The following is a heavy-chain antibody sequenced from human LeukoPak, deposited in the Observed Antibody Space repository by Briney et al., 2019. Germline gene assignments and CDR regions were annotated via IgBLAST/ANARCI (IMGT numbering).Heavy chain of an antibody. CDR2: IYPGDSDT. D-gene: IGHD3-16*01. Sequence: GESLKISCKGSGYSLTSYWIGWVRQMPGKGLEWMGIIYPGDSDTRYSPSFQSQVPISADKSISTAYLQWSSLKASDTAMYYCARTSVYYDYVWGSPDYWGQGTLVTVSS. J-gene: IGHJ4*02. V-gene: IGHV5-51*01. CDR3: ARTSVYYDYVWGSPDY. CDR1: GYSLTSYW.